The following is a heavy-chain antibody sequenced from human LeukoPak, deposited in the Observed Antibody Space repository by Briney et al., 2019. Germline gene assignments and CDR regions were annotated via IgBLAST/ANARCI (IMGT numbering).Heavy chain of an antibody. CDR2: ISAYNGNT. D-gene: IGHD3-22*01. J-gene: IGHJ4*02. CDR1: GYTFTSYG. V-gene: IGHV1-18*01. CDR3: ARGLKTYYYDSSGYYS. Sequence: GASVKVSCKASGYTFTSYGISWVRQAPGQGLEWMGWISAYNGNTNYAQKLQGRVTMTTDTSTSTAYMELRSLRSDDTAVYYCARGLKTYYYDSSGYYSWGQGTLVTVSS.